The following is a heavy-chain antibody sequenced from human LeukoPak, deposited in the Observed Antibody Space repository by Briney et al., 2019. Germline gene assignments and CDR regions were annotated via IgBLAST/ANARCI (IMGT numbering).Heavy chain of an antibody. Sequence: GGSLRLSCAASGFTFSSYGMHWVRQAPGKGLEWVAVIWYDGSNKYYADSVKGRFTISRDNSKNTLYLQMNSLRAEDTAVYYCARTPNLITEDYFDYWGQGTLVTVSS. CDR2: IWYDGSNK. CDR1: GFTFSSYG. V-gene: IGHV3-33*01. CDR3: ARTPNLITEDYFDY. J-gene: IGHJ4*02.